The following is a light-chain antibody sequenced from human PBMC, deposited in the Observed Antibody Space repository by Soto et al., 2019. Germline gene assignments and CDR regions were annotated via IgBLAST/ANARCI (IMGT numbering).Light chain of an antibody. CDR1: QNVNNRY. J-gene: IGKJ2*01. Sequence: EIVLTQSPGTLSLSPGERATLSCRASQNVNNRYVAWYQQKPGQAPRLLIYGAYVRATDIPDRFSGSGSGTGVTLTIGRLEPEDFAVYYCQQYGALPRTFGQGTRLEIK. CDR3: QQYGALPRT. CDR2: GAY. V-gene: IGKV3-20*01.